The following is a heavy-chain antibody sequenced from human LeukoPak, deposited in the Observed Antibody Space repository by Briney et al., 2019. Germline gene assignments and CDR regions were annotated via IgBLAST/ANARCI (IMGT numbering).Heavy chain of an antibody. V-gene: IGHV3-9*01. J-gene: IGHJ4*02. Sequence: GRSLRLSCAASGFTFDDYAMHWVRQAPGKGLEWVSGISWNSGSIGYADSVKGRFTISRDNAKNSLYLQMNSLRAEDTAVYYCARVRYDILTGYLIFDYWGQGTLVTVSS. CDR1: GFTFDDYA. D-gene: IGHD3-9*01. CDR2: ISWNSGSI. CDR3: ARVRYDILTGYLIFDY.